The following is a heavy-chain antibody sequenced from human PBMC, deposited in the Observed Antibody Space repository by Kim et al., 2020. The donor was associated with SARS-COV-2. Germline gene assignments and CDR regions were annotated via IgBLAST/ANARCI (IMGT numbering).Heavy chain of an antibody. Sequence: GRFTNSRDNAKNSLYLQMNSLRAEDTAVYYCAREGLGYCSSTSCDRAFDIWGQGTMVTVSS. J-gene: IGHJ3*02. CDR3: AREGLGYCSSTSCDRAFDI. D-gene: IGHD2-2*01. V-gene: IGHV3-11*06.